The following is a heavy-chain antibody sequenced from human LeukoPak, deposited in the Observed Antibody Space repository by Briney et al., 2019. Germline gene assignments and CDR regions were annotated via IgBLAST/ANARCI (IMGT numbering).Heavy chain of an antibody. CDR1: GFTLSSYG. CDR3: AIDNYDAFDI. J-gene: IGHJ3*02. CDR2: IWYDGSNK. Sequence: GRSLRLSCAASGFTLSSYGMEWGRQAPGKGLEWVAVIWYDGSNKYYADCVKGRFTISRDNSKKTLYLQMNSLRAEDTAVYYCAIDNYDAFDIWGQGTMVTVSS. V-gene: IGHV3-33*01. D-gene: IGHD4-11*01.